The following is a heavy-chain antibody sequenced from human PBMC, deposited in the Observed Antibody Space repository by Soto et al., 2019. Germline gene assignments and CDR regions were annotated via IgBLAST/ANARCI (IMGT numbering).Heavy chain of an antibody. CDR2: IHYSGTT. D-gene: IGHD3-10*01. CDR1: GGSISSSSYY. Sequence: PSETLSLTCTVSGGSISSSSYYWGWIRQPPGKGLEWIGSIHYSGTTYYNPSLKSRVTISVDTSKNQFSLKLSSVTAADTAVYYCARHGHHGAGSRRYFETWGQGTLVTVSS. V-gene: IGHV4-39*01. CDR3: ARHGHHGAGSRRYFET. J-gene: IGHJ4*02.